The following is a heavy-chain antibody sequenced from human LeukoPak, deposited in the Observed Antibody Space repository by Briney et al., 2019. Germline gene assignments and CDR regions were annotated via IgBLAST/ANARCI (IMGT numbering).Heavy chain of an antibody. D-gene: IGHD5-12*01. CDR1: GFTFSSYG. J-gene: IGHJ4*02. Sequence: GGSLRLSCAASGFTFSSYGMHWVRQAPGKGLEWVAFIRYDGSNKYYADSVKGRFTISRDNPKNTLYLQMNSLRAEDTAVYYCANPAGLRLYYFDYWGQGTLVTVSS. CDR2: IRYDGSNK. V-gene: IGHV3-30*02. CDR3: ANPAGLRLYYFDY.